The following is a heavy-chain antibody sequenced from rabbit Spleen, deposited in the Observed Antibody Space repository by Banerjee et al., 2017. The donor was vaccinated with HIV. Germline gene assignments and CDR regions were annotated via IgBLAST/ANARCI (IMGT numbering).Heavy chain of an antibody. J-gene: IGHJ4*01. Sequence: QEQLGESGGGLVQPEGSLTLTCTASGFSFSGSHDMCWVRQAPGKGLEWIACIRGSSNDKTYYANWAKGRFTISKTSSTTVTLQMASLTAADTATYFCARDDGIGGSGPDYLQLWGPGTLVTVS. D-gene: IGHD1-1*01. CDR2: IRGSSNDKT. CDR3: ARDDGIGGSGPDYLQL. V-gene: IGHV1S45*01. CDR1: GFSFSGSHD.